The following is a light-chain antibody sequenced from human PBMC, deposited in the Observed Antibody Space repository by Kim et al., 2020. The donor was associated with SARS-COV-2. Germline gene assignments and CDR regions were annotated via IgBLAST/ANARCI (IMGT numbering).Light chain of an antibody. CDR3: QSYDSSNWV. J-gene: IGLJ3*02. CDR2: GEN. V-gene: IGLV6-57*03. CDR1: SGSIARNY. Sequence: GKTVTHPWPRSSGSIARNYGQGEPQPPGSAPTNVIYGENQRPSGVPDRFSGSIDSSSNSASLTISGLKTEDEADYYCQSYDSSNWVFGGGTQLTVL.